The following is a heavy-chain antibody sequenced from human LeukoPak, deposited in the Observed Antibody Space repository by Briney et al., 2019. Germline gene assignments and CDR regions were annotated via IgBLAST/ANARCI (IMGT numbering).Heavy chain of an antibody. J-gene: IGHJ3*02. CDR1: GGSISSGDYY. V-gene: IGHV4-30-4*08. CDR2: IYYSGST. Sequence: KSSETLSLTCTVSGGSISSGDYYWSWIRQPPGKGLEWIGYIYYSGSTYYNPSLMSRVTISVDTSKNQFSLKLSSVTAADTAVYYSARDRRSWYDAFDIWGQGTMVTVSS. CDR3: ARDRRSWYDAFDI. D-gene: IGHD6-13*01.